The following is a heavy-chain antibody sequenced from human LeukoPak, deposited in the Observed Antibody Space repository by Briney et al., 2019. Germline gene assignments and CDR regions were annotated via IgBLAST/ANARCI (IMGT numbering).Heavy chain of an antibody. CDR3: ARVGSGQWPLGLNWFDP. D-gene: IGHD6-19*01. J-gene: IGHJ5*02. Sequence: SETLSLTCTVSGGSISNYYWSWIRQPAGKGLEWIGRIYTSGSTNYNPSLKSRVTMSVDTSKNQFSLKLSSVTAADTAVYYCARVGSGQWPLGLNWFDPWGQGTLVTVSS. CDR1: GGSISNYY. V-gene: IGHV4-4*07. CDR2: IYTSGST.